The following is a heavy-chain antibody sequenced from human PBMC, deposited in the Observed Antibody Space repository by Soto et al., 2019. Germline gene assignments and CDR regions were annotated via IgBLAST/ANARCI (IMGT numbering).Heavy chain of an antibody. J-gene: IGHJ6*02. D-gene: IGHD4-17*01. CDR3: AREGLVLDPTTVNSDYYYYAMDV. CDR2: IIPRSATS. Sequence: QVQLVQSGAEVKKPGSSVKVSCKASGDTFSTYTITWMRQAPGQGLEWMGGIIPRSATSKYAQKFQGRVTITADESTSTVYMELRTLRPEDTAVYYCAREGLVLDPTTVNSDYYYYAMDVWGQGTTVTVSS. V-gene: IGHV1-69*12. CDR1: GDTFSTYT.